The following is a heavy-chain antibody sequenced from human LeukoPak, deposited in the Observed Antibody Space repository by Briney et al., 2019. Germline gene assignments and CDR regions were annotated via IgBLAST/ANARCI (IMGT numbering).Heavy chain of an antibody. Sequence: GGSLRLSCTASGFTFGDYGMSWIRQAPGKGLEWISYISSSSSYTNYADSVKGRFTISRDNAKTSLYLQMNNLRAEDTAVYYCARVVAVTSYYFDYWGQGTLVTVSS. CDR3: ARVVAVTSYYFDY. V-gene: IGHV3-11*06. D-gene: IGHD2-21*02. J-gene: IGHJ4*02. CDR2: ISSSSSYT. CDR1: GFTFGDYG.